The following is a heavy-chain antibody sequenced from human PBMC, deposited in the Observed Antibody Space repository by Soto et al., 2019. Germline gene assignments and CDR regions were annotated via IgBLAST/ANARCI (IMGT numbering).Heavy chain of an antibody. J-gene: IGHJ4*02. Sequence: PSETLSLTCTVSGGSISPYYWSWVRQPPGKGLEWIGHVNYRGSTSYNPSLKSRLTISMDTSKNQFPLKLKSVSAADTAVYFCARAESSSSEGFDYWGRGTLVTVSS. CDR1: GGSISPYY. CDR2: VNYRGST. D-gene: IGHD6-6*01. CDR3: ARAESSSSEGFDY. V-gene: IGHV4-59*01.